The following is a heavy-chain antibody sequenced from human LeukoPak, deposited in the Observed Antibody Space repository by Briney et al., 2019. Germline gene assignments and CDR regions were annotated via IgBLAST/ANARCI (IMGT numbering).Heavy chain of an antibody. J-gene: IGHJ4*02. Sequence: GGSLRLSRAASGFTFSSYSINWVRQAPGKGLEWVSFIGSSSSYIYYADSVKGRFTISRDNAKNSLYLQMNSLRAEDTAVYYCARDITMVRGVINYFDYWGQGTLVTVSS. D-gene: IGHD3-10*01. CDR1: GFTFSSYS. V-gene: IGHV3-21*01. CDR2: IGSSSSYI. CDR3: ARDITMVRGVINYFDY.